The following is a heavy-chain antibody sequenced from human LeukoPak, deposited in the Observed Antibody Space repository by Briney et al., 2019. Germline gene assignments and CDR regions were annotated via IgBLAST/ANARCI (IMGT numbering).Heavy chain of an antibody. CDR3: AKDVTSEPPLLWFGELSVSGGY. V-gene: IGHV3-66*01. CDR2: IYSGGST. J-gene: IGHJ4*02. D-gene: IGHD3-10*01. Sequence: GGSLRLSCAASGFTVSSNYMTWVRQAPGKGLEWVSVIYSGGSTYYADSVKGRFTISRDNSKNTLYLQMNSLRAEDTAVYYCAKDVTSEPPLLWFGELSVSGGYWGQGTLVTVSS. CDR1: GFTVSSNY.